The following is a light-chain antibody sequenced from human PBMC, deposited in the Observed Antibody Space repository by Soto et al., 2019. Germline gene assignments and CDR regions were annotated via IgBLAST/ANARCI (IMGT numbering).Light chain of an antibody. CDR1: SSDVGGYNY. Sequence: QSVLTQPASVSGSPGQSITISCTETSSDVGGYNYVSWYQQHPGKAPKLLIYDVTNRPSGVSNRFSASKSGNTASLTISGLQADDEADYYCTSYTSSDSYVFGTGTKLTVL. V-gene: IGLV2-14*01. J-gene: IGLJ1*01. CDR3: TSYTSSDSYV. CDR2: DVT.